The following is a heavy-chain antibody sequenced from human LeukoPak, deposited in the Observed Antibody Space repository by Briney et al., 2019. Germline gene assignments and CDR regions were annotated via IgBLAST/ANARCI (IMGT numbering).Heavy chain of an antibody. J-gene: IGHJ4*02. CDR3: ARGAGDFWSGYYGYFDY. CDR1: GGSFSGYY. D-gene: IGHD3-3*01. V-gene: IGHV4-34*01. Sequence: SETLSLTCAVYGGSFSGYYWSWIRQPPGKGLGWIGEINHSGSTNYNPSLKSRVTISVDTSKNQFSLKLSSVTAADTAVYYCARGAGDFWSGYYGYFDYWGQGTLVTVSS. CDR2: INHSGST.